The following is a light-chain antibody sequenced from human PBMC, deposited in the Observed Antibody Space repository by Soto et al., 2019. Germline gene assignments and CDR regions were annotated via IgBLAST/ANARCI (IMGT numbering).Light chain of an antibody. J-gene: IGKJ5*01. V-gene: IGKV3-20*01. CDR2: GAS. Sequence: IVLTQSPGTLSMSPGDRVTLSCRASQRVSARYLAWYHQKPGQAPRLLIFGASDRATGIPDRCSGSGSGTDFTLTIDRLEPEDFAMYYGQQYSDSPPTFGQGTRLEI. CDR1: QRVSARY. CDR3: QQYSDSPPT.